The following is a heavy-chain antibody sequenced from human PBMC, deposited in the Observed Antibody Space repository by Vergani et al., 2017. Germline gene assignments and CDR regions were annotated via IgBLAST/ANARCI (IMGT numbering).Heavy chain of an antibody. CDR1: GYSISRGYY. CDR2: IDHSGST. CDR3: TRQPQEGASGPPSVPT. J-gene: IGHJ4*02. V-gene: IGHV4-38-2*02. Sequence: QVQLQESGPGLVKPSETLSLTCSVSGYSISRGYYWGWIRQPPGKGLEWIGSIDHSGSTHYNPSLKSRVTISVDTSKNDFSLKVTSVTAADTAVYYCTRQPQEGASGPPSVPTWGQGISVIVSS. D-gene: IGHD5-12*01.